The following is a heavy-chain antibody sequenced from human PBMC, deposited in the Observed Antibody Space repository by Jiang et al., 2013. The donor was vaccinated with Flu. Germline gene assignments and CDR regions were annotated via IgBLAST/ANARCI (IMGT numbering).Heavy chain of an antibody. CDR2: IYTSGST. CDR1: GGSISSGSYY. V-gene: IGHV4-61*02. Sequence: GSGLVKPSQTLSLTCTVSGGSISSGSYYWSWIRQPAGKGLEWIGRIYTSGSTNYNPSLKSRVTISVDTSKNQFSLKLSSVTAADTAVYYCATIYGTYYDSSGYYPYFDYWGQGTLVTVSS. D-gene: IGHD3-22*01. J-gene: IGHJ4*02. CDR3: ATIYGTYYDSSGYYPYFDY.